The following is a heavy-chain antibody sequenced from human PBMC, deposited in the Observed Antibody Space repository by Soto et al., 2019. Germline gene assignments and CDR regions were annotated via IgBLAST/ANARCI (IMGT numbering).Heavy chain of an antibody. CDR1: GGSFSGYY. V-gene: IGHV4-34*01. Sequence: SETLSLTCAVYGGSFSGYYWSWIRQPPGKGLEWIGEINHSGSTNYNPSLKSRVTISVDTSKNQFSLKLSSVTAADTAVYYCARDQYCGGDCYNYGMDVWGQGTTVTVSS. J-gene: IGHJ6*02. CDR2: INHSGST. CDR3: ARDQYCGGDCYNYGMDV. D-gene: IGHD2-21*02.